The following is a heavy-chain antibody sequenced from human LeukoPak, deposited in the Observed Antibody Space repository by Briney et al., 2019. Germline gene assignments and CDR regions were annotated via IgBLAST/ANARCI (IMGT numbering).Heavy chain of an antibody. J-gene: IGHJ4*02. D-gene: IGHD3-22*01. V-gene: IGHV3-15*07. CDR2: IKSKTDGGTT. CDR3: VKTLVGWLLTGAFDY. Sequence: GGSLRLSCAASGFTFSNAWMNWVRQAPGKGLEWVGRIKSKTDGGTTDYAAPVKGRFTISRDNSKNTLYLQMSSLRAEDTAVYYCVKTLVGWLLTGAFDYWGQGTLVTVSS. CDR1: GFTFSNAW.